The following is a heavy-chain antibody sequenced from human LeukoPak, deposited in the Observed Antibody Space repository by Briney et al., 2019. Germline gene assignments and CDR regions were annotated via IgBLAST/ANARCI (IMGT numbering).Heavy chain of an antibody. J-gene: IGHJ6*03. CDR2: INRSGST. CDR1: GGSFSGYY. D-gene: IGHD1-7*01. Sequence: SETLSLTCAVYGGSFSGYYWSWIRQPPGKGLEWIGEINRSGSTNYNPSLKSRVTISVDTSKNQFSLKLSSVTAADTAVYYCARGAGTTGAYYYYYYMDVWGKGTTVTVSS. CDR3: ARGAGTTGAYYYYYYMDV. V-gene: IGHV4-34*01.